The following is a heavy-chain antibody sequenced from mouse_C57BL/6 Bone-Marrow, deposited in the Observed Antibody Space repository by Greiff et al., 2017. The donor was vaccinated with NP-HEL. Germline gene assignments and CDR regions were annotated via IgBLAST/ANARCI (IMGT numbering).Heavy chain of an antibody. V-gene: IGHV10-1*01. CDR2: IRSKSNNYAT. J-gene: IGHJ4*01. Sequence: EVKLVESGGGLVQPKGSLKLSCAASGFSFNTYAMNWVRQAPGKGLEWVARIRSKSNNYATYYADSVKDRFTISRDDSESMLYLQMNNLKTEDTAMYYCGITTGVADYAMDYWGQGTSVTVSS. CDR3: GITTGVADYAMDY. D-gene: IGHD1-1*01. CDR1: GFSFNTYA.